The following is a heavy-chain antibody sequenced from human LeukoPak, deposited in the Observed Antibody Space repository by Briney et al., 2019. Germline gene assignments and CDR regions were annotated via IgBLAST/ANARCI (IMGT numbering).Heavy chain of an antibody. CDR1: GFTFSIYS. CDR3: ARRGSPDFDY. J-gene: IGHJ4*02. V-gene: IGHV3-21*01. CDR2: ISSSSSDI. D-gene: IGHD3-16*01. Sequence: GGSLRLSCAASGFTFSIYSMNWVRQAPGKGLEWVSSISSSSSDIYYADSVKGRFTISRDNSKNTLYLQMNSLRAEDTAVYYCARRGSPDFDYWGQGTLVTVSS.